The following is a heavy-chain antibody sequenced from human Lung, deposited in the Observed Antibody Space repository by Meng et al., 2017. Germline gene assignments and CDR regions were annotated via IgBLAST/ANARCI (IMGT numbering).Heavy chain of an antibody. Sequence: QVALQGSGHGLVKPSGTLSFTCGVPGGSISSSNWWSWVRQPPGKGLEWIGEIYHSGGTKYNPSLKSRVTISVDKSKNQFSLKLSSVTAADTAVYYCARGLGEAVVPRTMFDYWGQGTLVTVSS. V-gene: IGHV4-4*02. D-gene: IGHD2-2*01. CDR2: IYHSGGT. CDR1: GGSISSSNW. CDR3: ARGLGEAVVPRTMFDY. J-gene: IGHJ4*02.